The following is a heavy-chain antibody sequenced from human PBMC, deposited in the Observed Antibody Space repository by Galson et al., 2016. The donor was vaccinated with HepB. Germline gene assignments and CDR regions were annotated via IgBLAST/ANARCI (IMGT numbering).Heavy chain of an antibody. V-gene: IGHV1-18*04. D-gene: IGHD1-26*01. Sequence: SVKVSCKASGYIFTSSGISWMRQAPGQGLEWVGWSNLYDGTINYARKFQGRVSLTTDTSTSTPYMELSSLRFDDTAVYYCARDWDFNMDVWGKGTTVTVSS. CDR3: ARDWDFNMDV. CDR1: GYIFTSSG. CDR2: SNLYDGTI. J-gene: IGHJ6*03.